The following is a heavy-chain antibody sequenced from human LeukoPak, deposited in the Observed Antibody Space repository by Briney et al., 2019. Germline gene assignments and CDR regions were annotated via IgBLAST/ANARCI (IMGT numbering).Heavy chain of an antibody. J-gene: IGHJ4*02. CDR3: ARAGAYRFDY. V-gene: IGHV3-74*01. CDR2: INTDTRGT. Sequence: PGGSLRLSCAASGFTFSDYGMHWVRQAPGKGLVWVSIINTDTRGTYYADSVKGRFTISRDNAKNTLYLQMNSLRAEDAAVYYCARAGAYRFDYWGQGTLVTVSS. D-gene: IGHD3-16*01. CDR1: GFTFSDYG.